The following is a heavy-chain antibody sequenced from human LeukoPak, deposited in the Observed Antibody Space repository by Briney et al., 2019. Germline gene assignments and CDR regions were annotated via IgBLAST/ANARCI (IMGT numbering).Heavy chain of an antibody. CDR1: GFTSSSYS. Sequence: GGSLRLSCAASGFTSSSYSMNWVRQAPGKGLEWVSSISSSSSYIYYADSVKGRFTISRDNAKNSLYLQMNSLRAEDTAVYYCARLTMVRGVNWFDPWGQGTLVTVSS. CDR3: ARLTMVRGVNWFDP. D-gene: IGHD3-10*01. J-gene: IGHJ5*02. CDR2: ISSSSSYI. V-gene: IGHV3-21*01.